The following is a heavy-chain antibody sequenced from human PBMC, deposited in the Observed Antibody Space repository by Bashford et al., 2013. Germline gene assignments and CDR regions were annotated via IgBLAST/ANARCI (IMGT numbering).Heavy chain of an antibody. V-gene: IGHV4-61*05. Sequence: SETLSLTCTVSGASIRNSYYYWSWIRQPPGKGLEWIGYIYYSGTTNYNPSLKSRVTISVDTSKNQFSLKLSSVTAADTAVYYCAGIWVPAAIPHYYGMDVWGQGTTVTVSS. CDR1: GASIRNSYYY. CDR2: IYYSGTT. D-gene: IGHD2-2*01. CDR3: AGIWVPAAIPHYYGMDV. J-gene: IGHJ6*02.